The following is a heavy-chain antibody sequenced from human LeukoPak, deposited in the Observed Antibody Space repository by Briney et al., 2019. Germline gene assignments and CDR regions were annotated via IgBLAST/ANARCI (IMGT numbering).Heavy chain of an antibody. D-gene: IGHD5-24*01. V-gene: IGHV3-7*03. CDR2: IKQDGSEK. Sequence: GGSLRLSCAASGFTFSSYWMSWVRQAPGKGLEWVANIKQDGSEKYYVDSVKGRFTISRDNAKNSLYLQMNSLRAEDTAVYYCAKDRIPDGKYSIDFWGQGTLVTVSS. CDR1: GFTFSSYW. J-gene: IGHJ4*02. CDR3: AKDRIPDGKYSIDF.